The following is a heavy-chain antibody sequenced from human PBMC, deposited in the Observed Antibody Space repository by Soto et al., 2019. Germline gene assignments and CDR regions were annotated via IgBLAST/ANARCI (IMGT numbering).Heavy chain of an antibody. D-gene: IGHD3-3*01. CDR3: ARGDTGRTYYDFWSGYSDVSNWFDP. V-gene: IGHV1-46*01. CDR2: INPGGGST. J-gene: IGHJ5*02. Sequence: ASVKVSCKASRYTFTSHYMHWVRQAPGQGLEWMGIINPGGGSTSDAQRCQGRVTMTRDTSTSTVYMELSSLRSEDTAVYYCARGDTGRTYYDFWSGYSDVSNWFDPWGQGTLVTVSS. CDR1: RYTFTSHY.